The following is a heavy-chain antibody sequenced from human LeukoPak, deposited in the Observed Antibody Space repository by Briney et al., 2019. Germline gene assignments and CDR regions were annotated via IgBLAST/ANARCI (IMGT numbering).Heavy chain of an antibody. Sequence: EASVKVSCKASGGTFSSYAISWVRQSPGQGLEWMGGIIPIFGTANYAQKFQGRVTITTDESTSTAYMELSSLRSEDTAVYYCARTLAAAGWASPYYYYMDVWGKGTTVTVSS. CDR2: IIPIFGTA. D-gene: IGHD6-13*01. CDR1: GGTFSSYA. V-gene: IGHV1-69*05. J-gene: IGHJ6*03. CDR3: ARTLAAAGWASPYYYYMDV.